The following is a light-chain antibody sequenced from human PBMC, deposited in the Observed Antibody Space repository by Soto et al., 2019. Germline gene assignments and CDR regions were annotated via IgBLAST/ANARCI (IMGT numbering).Light chain of an antibody. V-gene: IGKV1-5*01. CDR1: QSISSW. Sequence: DIQMTQSPSILSASVGDRVTITCRASQSISSWLAWYQQKPRKAPKLLIYDASSLQSGVPSRFSGSGSGTEFTLTISSLQPDDFATYYCQQYNSYSRGSFGQGTRLEIK. J-gene: IGKJ5*01. CDR2: DAS. CDR3: QQYNSYSRGS.